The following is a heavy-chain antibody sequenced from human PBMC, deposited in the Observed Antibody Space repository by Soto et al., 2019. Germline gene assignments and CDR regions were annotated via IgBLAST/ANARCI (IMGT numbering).Heavy chain of an antibody. J-gene: IGHJ6*03. CDR1: GGSFSGYY. Sequence: QVQLQQWGAGLLKPSETLSLTCAVYGGSFSGYYWSWIRQPPGKGLEWIGEINHSGSTNYNPSLKSRVTISVDTSKNQFSLKLSSVTAADTAVYYCARGRGITMVRGAPKGNYYYYMDVWGKGTTVTVSS. D-gene: IGHD3-10*01. CDR3: ARGRGITMVRGAPKGNYYYYMDV. V-gene: IGHV4-34*01. CDR2: INHSGST.